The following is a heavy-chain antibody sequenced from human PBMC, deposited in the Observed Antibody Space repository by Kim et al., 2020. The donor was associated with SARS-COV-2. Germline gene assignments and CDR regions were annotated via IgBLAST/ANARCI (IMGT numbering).Heavy chain of an antibody. CDR3: ARFNPHDYSGNPPHDAFDI. V-gene: IGHV1-18*01. J-gene: IGHJ3*02. CDR1: GYTFTSYG. D-gene: IGHD4-4*01. CDR2: ISAYNGNT. Sequence: ASVKVSCKASGYTFTSYGISWVRQAPGQGLERMGWISAYNGNTNYAQKLQGRVTMTTDTSTSTAYMELRSLRSDDTAVYYCARFNPHDYSGNPPHDAFDIWGQGTMVTVSS.